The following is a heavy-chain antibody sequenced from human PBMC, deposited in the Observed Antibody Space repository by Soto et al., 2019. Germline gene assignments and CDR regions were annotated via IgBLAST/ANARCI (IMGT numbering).Heavy chain of an antibody. CDR3: ARFFGSGFDY. J-gene: IGHJ4*02. CDR1: GFTFSTDT. V-gene: IGHV3-48*02. D-gene: IGHD6-19*01. Sequence: EVQLVESGGGWVQPGGSLRLSCVASGFTFSTDTMNWVRQAPGKGLEWVAHISTSGATRYYADSVKGRFTISRDNAKTSLYLQMDSLRNEDTAVYYCARFFGSGFDYWGQGTLVTVSS. CDR2: ISTSGATR.